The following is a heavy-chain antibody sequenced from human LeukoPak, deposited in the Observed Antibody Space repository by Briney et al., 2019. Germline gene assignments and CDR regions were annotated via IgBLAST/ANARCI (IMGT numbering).Heavy chain of an antibody. D-gene: IGHD3-16*01. CDR1: GGTFSSCA. J-gene: IGHJ4*02. V-gene: IGHV1-69*13. Sequence: ASVKVSCKASGGTFSSCAISWVRQAPGQGLEWTGGIIPIFGTANYAQKFQGRVTITADESTSTAYMELSSLRSEDTAVYYCARGAPPSAFDYWGQGTLVTVSS. CDR2: IIPIFGTA. CDR3: ARGAPPSAFDY.